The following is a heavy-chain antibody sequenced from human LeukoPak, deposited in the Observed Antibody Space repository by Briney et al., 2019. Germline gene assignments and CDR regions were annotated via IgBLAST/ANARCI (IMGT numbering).Heavy chain of an antibody. CDR2: VDPEDGET. J-gene: IGHJ3*02. CDR1: GYTFTDYY. V-gene: IGHV1-69-2*01. D-gene: IGHD6-6*01. CDR3: ATDLAVIAPHPDAFDI. Sequence: ASVKVSCKVSGYTFTDYYMHWVQQAPGKGLEWMGLVDPEDGETIYAEKFQGRVTITADTSTDTAYMELSSLRSEDTAVYYCATDLAVIAPHPDAFDIWGQGTMVTVSS.